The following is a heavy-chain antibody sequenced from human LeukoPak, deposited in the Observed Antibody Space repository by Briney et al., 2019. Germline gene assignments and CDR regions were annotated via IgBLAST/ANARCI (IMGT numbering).Heavy chain of an antibody. CDR2: IKTKIDGKTT. V-gene: IGHV3-15*01. CDR3: TTVERWLLRSSPY. D-gene: IGHD5-24*01. CDR1: GLTFSNAW. Sequence: GGSLRLSCAASGLTFSNAWMSWVRQARGKGREWVGRIKTKIDGKTTDYAADVEGKLTRAREDSKNKVYLQMESEKPGDTAVYYCTTVERWLLRSSPYWGQGTLVTVSS. J-gene: IGHJ4*02.